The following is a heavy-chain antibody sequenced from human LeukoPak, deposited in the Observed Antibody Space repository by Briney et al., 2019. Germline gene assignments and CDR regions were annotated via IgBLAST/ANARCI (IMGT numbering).Heavy chain of an antibody. J-gene: IGHJ4*02. V-gene: IGHV3-7*01. CDR3: ARFSLYDNSGYYSWLFDF. D-gene: IGHD3-22*01. CDR1: GFTFSTSW. Sequence: GGSLRLSCAASGFTFSTSWMSWVRQAPGKGLEWVANIQQDGSAKYYVDSAKGRFTISRDNAKNSLYLQMNSLGAEDTAVYYCARFSLYDNSGYYSWLFDFWGQGTLVTVSS. CDR2: IQQDGSAK.